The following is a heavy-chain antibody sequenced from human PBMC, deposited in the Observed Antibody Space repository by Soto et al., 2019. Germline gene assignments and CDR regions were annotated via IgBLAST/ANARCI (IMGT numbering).Heavy chain of an antibody. J-gene: IGHJ6*02. CDR3: ARGGTWILAYYYGMDV. D-gene: IGHD5-18*01. CDR1: GGTFSSYA. V-gene: IGHV1-69*13. Sequence: ASVKVSCKASGGTFSSYAISWVRQAPGQGLEWMGGIIPIFGTANYAQKFQGRVTITADESTSTAYMELSSLRSEDTAVYYCARGGTWILAYYYGMDVWGQGTTVTVSS. CDR2: IIPIFGTA.